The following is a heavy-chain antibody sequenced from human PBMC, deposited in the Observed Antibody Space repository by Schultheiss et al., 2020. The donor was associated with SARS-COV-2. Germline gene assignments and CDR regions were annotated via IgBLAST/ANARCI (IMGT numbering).Heavy chain of an antibody. V-gene: IGHV3-48*01. CDR1: GFTFSSYS. CDR2: ISSSSSTI. CDR3: ARVRSVLLWFGEDFSSDY. J-gene: IGHJ4*02. D-gene: IGHD3-10*01. Sequence: GGSLRLSCAASGFTFSSYSMNWVRQAPGKGLEWVSYISSSSSTIYYADSVKGRFTISRDNSKNTLYLQMNSLRAEDTAVYYCARVRSVLLWFGEDFSSDYWGQGTLVTVSS.